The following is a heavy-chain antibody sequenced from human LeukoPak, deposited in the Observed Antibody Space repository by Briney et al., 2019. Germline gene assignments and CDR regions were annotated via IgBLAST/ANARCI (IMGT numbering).Heavy chain of an antibody. CDR3: ASLSEYCSAGSCYLGWFDP. CDR1: GGSISSYY. J-gene: IGHJ5*02. Sequence: SETLSLTCTVSGGSISSYYWSRIRQPPGKGLEWIGYIYYSGSTNYNPSLKSRVTISVDTSKNQFSLKLNSVTAADTAVYYCASLSEYCSAGSCYLGWFDPWGQGTLVTVSS. D-gene: IGHD2-15*01. V-gene: IGHV4-59*01. CDR2: IYYSGST.